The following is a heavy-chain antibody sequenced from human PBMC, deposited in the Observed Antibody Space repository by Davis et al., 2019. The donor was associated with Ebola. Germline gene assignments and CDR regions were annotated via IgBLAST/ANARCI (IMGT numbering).Heavy chain of an antibody. CDR1: GYTFTGYY. CDR3: AKSSPHGSGSYPDY. V-gene: IGHV1-46*01. Sequence: ASVKVSCRASGYTFTGYYMHWVRQAPGQGLEWMGIINPSGGSTSYAQKFQGRVTMTRDTSTSTAYMELRSLRSDDTAVYYCAKSSPHGSGSYPDYWGQGTLVTVSS. D-gene: IGHD3-10*01. CDR2: INPSGGST. J-gene: IGHJ4*02.